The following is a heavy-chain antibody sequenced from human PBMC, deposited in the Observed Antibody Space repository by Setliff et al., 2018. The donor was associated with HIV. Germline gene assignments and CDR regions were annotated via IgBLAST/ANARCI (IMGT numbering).Heavy chain of an antibody. Sequence: PSETLSLTCSVSGASISTTNYYWAWVRQPPGKGLEWIRNIYYRGSTYYDLSLMRRVTLSVDTSKNSFSLHLTSVTAADTAIYFCEGARGPPLPVFDFWGQGTLVTVSS. J-gene: IGHJ4*02. D-gene: IGHD3-10*01. CDR1: GASISTTNYY. V-gene: IGHV4-39*07. CDR3: EGARGPPLPVFDF. CDR2: IYYRGST.